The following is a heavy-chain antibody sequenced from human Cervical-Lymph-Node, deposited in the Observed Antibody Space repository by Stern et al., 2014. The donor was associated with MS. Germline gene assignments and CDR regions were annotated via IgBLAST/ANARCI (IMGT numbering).Heavy chain of an antibody. CDR1: GFTFSSYG. D-gene: IGHD3-10*01. Sequence: VKLVESGGGVVQPGRSLRLSCAASGFTFSSYGMHWVRQAPGKGLEWVAVIWYDGSNKYYADSVKGRFTISRDNSKNTLYLQMNSLRAEDTAVYYCARGEPIGWFGELSYYYYYGMDVWGQGTTVTVSS. V-gene: IGHV3-33*01. CDR2: IWYDGSNK. CDR3: ARGEPIGWFGELSYYYYYGMDV. J-gene: IGHJ6*02.